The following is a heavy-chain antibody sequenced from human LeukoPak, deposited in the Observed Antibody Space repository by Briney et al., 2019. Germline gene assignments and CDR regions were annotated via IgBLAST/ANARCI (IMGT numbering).Heavy chain of an antibody. CDR2: IYSGGST. V-gene: IGHV3-53*01. J-gene: IGHJ6*02. Sequence: QTGGSLRLSCAASGFTVSSNYMSWVRQAPGKGLEWVSVIYSGGSTYYADSVKGRFTISRDNAKNTLYLQMNSLRAEDTAVYYCARDYYYGMDVWGQGTTVTVSS. CDR1: GFTVSSNY. CDR3: ARDYYYGMDV.